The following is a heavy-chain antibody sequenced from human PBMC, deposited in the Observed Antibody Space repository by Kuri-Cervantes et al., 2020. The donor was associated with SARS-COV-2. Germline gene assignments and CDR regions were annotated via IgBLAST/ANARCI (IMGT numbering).Heavy chain of an antibody. CDR3: ARSPWYYYGSGTSEHAFDI. CDR2: IIPIFGTA. V-gene: IGHV1-69*05. J-gene: IGHJ3*02. CDR1: GGTFSSYA. D-gene: IGHD3-10*01. Sequence: SVKVSCKASGGTFSSYAISWVRQAPGQGLEWMGGIIPIFGTANYAQKFQGRVTITTDESTSTAYMELSSLRSEDTAVYYCARSPWYYYGSGTSEHAFDIWGQGTMVTVSS.